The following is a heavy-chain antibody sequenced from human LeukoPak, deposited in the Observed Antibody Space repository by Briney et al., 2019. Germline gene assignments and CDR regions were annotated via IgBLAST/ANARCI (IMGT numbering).Heavy chain of an antibody. Sequence: ASVKVSCKASGGTFSSYAISWVRQAPGQGLEWMRRIIPILGIASYAQKFQGRVTMTRNTSISTAYMELSSLRSEDTAVYYCARTSAASDSSGYYYLDVIDYWGQGTLVTVSS. CDR3: ARTSAASDSSGYYYLDVIDY. J-gene: IGHJ4*02. CDR1: GGTFSSYA. CDR2: IIPILGIA. D-gene: IGHD3-22*01. V-gene: IGHV1-69*04.